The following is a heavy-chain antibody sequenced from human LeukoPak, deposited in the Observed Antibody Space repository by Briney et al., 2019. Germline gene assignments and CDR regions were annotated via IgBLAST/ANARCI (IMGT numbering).Heavy chain of an antibody. J-gene: IGHJ3*02. CDR1: EFTLSSYG. V-gene: IGHV3-74*01. Sequence: GGSLRLSCVASEFTLSSYGMDWVRQAPGKGLVWVSRISPDGDRTNYADSVQGRFTVSRDNAKNTLYLQMNSLRAEDTAVYYCARDPAGSLPALDIWGQGTLVTVSS. CDR2: ISPDGDRT. CDR3: ARDPAGSLPALDI.